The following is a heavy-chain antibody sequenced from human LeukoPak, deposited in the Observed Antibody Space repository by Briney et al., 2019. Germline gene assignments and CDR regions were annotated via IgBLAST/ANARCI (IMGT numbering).Heavy chain of an antibody. Sequence: PGGSLRLSCAASGFTFSSYGMHWVRQAPGKGLEWVAVIWYDGSNKYYADSVKGRFTISRDNSKNTLYLQMNSLRAEDTAVYYCARDPIVVVPAAIDYYYYYGMDVWGQGTTVTVSS. V-gene: IGHV3-33*01. CDR1: GFTFSSYG. CDR3: ARDPIVVVPAAIDYYYYYGMDV. J-gene: IGHJ6*02. CDR2: IWYDGSNK. D-gene: IGHD2-2*01.